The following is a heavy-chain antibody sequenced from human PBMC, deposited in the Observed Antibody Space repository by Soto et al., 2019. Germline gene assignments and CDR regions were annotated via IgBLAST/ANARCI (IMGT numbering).Heavy chain of an antibody. J-gene: IGHJ4*02. CDR1: GFAFSSYT. CDR3: AKDRGGFARGWEYYDF. V-gene: IGHV3-23*01. CDR2: ISASGGST. Sequence: LRLSCAASGFAFSSYTTSWVRQTPGKGLEWVSSISASGGSTYYGDSLKGRFTISRDNSKNTLNLRIKSLGVEDSAVYYCAKDRGGFARGWEYYDFWGQGTQVTVSS. D-gene: IGHD6-19*01.